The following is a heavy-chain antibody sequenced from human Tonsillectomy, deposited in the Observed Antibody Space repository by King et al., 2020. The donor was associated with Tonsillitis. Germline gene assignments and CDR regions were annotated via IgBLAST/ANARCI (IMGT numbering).Heavy chain of an antibody. J-gene: IGHJ4*02. CDR2: INNDGTGT. CDR3: VRDNWGMHD. V-gene: IGHV3-74*01. CDR1: GFIFSNYW. Sequence: DVQLVESGGGLVQPGGSLTLSCAASGFIFSNYWMHWVRQAPGKGLVWVAHINNDGTGTTYADSVNGRFTISRDNAKSTLHLQMNSLRDEDMAFYYCVRDNWGMHDWGQGTLITVSS. D-gene: IGHD7-27*01.